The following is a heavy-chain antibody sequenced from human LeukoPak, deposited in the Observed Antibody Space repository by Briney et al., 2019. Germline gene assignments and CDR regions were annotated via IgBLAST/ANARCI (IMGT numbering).Heavy chain of an antibody. CDR3: ARGGQHPAKYYYYYYMDV. D-gene: IGHD6-13*01. Sequence: ASVKVSCKASGYTFTGYYMHWVRQAPGQGLEWVGWINPNSGGTNYAQKFQGRVTITTDESTSTAYMELSSLRSEDTAVYYCARGGQHPAKYYYYYYMDVWGKGTTVTVSS. CDR2: INPNSGGT. J-gene: IGHJ6*03. V-gene: IGHV1-2*02. CDR1: GYTFTGYY.